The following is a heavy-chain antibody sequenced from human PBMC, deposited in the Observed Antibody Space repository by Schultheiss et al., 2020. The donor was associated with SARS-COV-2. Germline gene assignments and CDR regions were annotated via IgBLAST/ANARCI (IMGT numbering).Heavy chain of an antibody. CDR1: GFSLSTSGMC. CDR3: ARSKYDFWSGYYYFDY. D-gene: IGHD3-3*01. V-gene: IGHV2-70*01. J-gene: IGHJ4*02. CDR2: IDWDDDK. Sequence: SGPTLVKPTQTLTLTCTFSGFSLSTSGMCVSWIRQPPGKALEWLALIDWDDDKYYSTSLKTRLTISKDTSKNQVVLTMTNMDPVDTATYYCARSKYDFWSGYYYFDYWGQGTLGTVSS.